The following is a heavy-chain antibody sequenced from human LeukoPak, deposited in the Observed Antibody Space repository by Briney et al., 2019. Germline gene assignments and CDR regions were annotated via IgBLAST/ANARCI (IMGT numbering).Heavy chain of an antibody. J-gene: IGHJ6*02. V-gene: IGHV3-7*01. CDR1: GFTFSSYW. CDR2: IKQDGSEK. CDR3: AKAGLEPPPGYYYYGMDV. D-gene: IGHD1-1*01. Sequence: GGSLRLSCAASGFTFSSYWMSWVRQAPGKGLEWVANIKQDGSEKYYADSVKGRFTISRDNSKNTLYLQMNSLRAEDTAVYYCAKAGLEPPPGYYYYGMDVWGQGTTVTVSS.